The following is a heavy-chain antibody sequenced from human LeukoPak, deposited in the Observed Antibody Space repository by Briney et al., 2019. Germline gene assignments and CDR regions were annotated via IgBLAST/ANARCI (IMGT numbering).Heavy chain of an antibody. Sequence: GGSLRLSCAASGFTFSSYAMTWVRQAPGKGLEWVSSITDSGDGTYFADSVRGRFSISRDNSRNALYLQLNSLRAEDTAVYYCAKGLRGTYDYWGQGTLVTVSS. CDR1: GFTFSSYA. CDR3: AKGLRGTYDY. V-gene: IGHV3-23*01. D-gene: IGHD3-3*01. J-gene: IGHJ4*02. CDR2: ITDSGDGT.